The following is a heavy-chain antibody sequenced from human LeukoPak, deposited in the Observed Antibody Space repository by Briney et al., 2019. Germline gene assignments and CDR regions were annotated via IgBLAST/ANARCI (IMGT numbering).Heavy chain of an antibody. J-gene: IGHJ3*02. V-gene: IGHV5-51*01. Sequence: GESLKISXKGSGYSFTSYWIGWVRQMPGKGLEWMGIIYPGDSDTRYSPSFQGQVTISADKSISTAYLQWSSLKASDTAMYYCARSYYGGNSADAFDIWGQGTMVTVSS. CDR2: IYPGDSDT. CDR3: ARSYYGGNSADAFDI. CDR1: GYSFTSYW. D-gene: IGHD4-23*01.